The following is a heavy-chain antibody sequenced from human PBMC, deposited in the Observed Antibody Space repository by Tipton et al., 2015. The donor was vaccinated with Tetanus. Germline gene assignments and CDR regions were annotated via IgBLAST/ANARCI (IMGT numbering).Heavy chain of an antibody. D-gene: IGHD1-26*01. CDR3: VRGRGLGAYSFGFEY. CDR2: VDRSGTT. J-gene: IGHJ4*02. V-gene: IGHV4-4*07. CDR1: GVSISGYY. Sequence: GLVKPSETLSLTCTVSGVSISGYYWSWIRQPAGKGLEWIGRVDRSGTTTYNPSLKGRVTMSLDTSKNQFSLKLTSVTAADTAMYYCVRGRGLGAYSFGFEYWGRGALVTVSS.